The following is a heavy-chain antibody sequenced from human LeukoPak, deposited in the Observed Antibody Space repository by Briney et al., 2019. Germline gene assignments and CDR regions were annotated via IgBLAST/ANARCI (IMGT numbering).Heavy chain of an antibody. D-gene: IGHD3-16*01. CDR1: GLTFSNAW. CDR3: TTLSYPEAFNF. CDR2: IKSKTDGGTT. J-gene: IGHJ3*01. Sequence: GGSLRLSCAASGLTFSNAWMSWVRQAPGKGLDWVGRIKSKTDGGTTDYAAPVKGRFTISRDDSKNTLYLQMNSLKPEDTAVYYCTTLSYPEAFNFWGQGTMVTVSS. V-gene: IGHV3-15*01.